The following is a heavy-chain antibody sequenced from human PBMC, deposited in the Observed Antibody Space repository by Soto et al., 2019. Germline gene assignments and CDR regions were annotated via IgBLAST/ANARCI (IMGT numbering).Heavy chain of an antibody. CDR1: GGTFSTYT. D-gene: IGHD2-15*01. CDR3: ASRSTVVVAATEALDY. V-gene: IGHV1-69*02. J-gene: IGHJ4*02. CDR2: IIPILGIA. Sequence: QVQLVQSGAEVKKPGSSVKVSCKASGGTFSTYTISWVRQAHGQGLEWMGRIIPILGIANYAQTFQGRVTITADKSTSKAYMEHSSLRTEDKAVDYCASRSTVVVAATEALDYWGPGTLVTVSS.